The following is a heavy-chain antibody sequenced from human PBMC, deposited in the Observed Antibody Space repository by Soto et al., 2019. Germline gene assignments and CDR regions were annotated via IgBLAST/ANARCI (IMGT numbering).Heavy chain of an antibody. D-gene: IGHD6-19*01. V-gene: IGHV1-24*01. Sequence: ASVKVSCKVSGYTLTELSMHWVRQAPGKGLEWMGGFDPEDGETIYAQKFQGRVTMTEDTSTDTAYMELSSLRSEDTAVYYCATVRYSSGWYLGPKYYFDYWGQGTLVTVSS. CDR3: ATVRYSSGWYLGPKYYFDY. CDR1: GYTLTELS. CDR2: FDPEDGET. J-gene: IGHJ4*02.